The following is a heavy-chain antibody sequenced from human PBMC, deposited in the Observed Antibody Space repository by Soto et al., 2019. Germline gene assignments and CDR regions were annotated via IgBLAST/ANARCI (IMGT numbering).Heavy chain of an antibody. CDR1: GEAVGSGQQS. J-gene: IGHJ6*02. V-gene: IGHV4-61*01. CDR2: TFVAGAT. D-gene: IGHD3-10*01. Sequence: QVQLQESGPGLVKPSETLSLICFVSGEAVGSGQQSGNRIRQAPGKGLGWIGNTFVAGATKYSASLKSRVTMSVDTSKSQISLNMTSVTAADSATSFCARGRADSAGSSLGRRMDVWGHGTTVTVAS. CDR3: ARGRADSAGSSLGRRMDV.